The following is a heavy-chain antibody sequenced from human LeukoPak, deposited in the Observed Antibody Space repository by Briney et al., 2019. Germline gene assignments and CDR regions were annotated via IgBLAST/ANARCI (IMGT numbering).Heavy chain of an antibody. CDR1: GFTFDDYA. Sequence: SLRLSCAASGFTFDDYAMHWVRQAPGKGLEWVSGISWNSGSIGYADSVKGRFTISRDNAYNSLYLQMNSLRAEDTALYYCAKDIQPQYYYDSSGCENWGQGTLVTVSS. D-gene: IGHD3-22*01. CDR2: ISWNSGSI. V-gene: IGHV3-9*01. J-gene: IGHJ4*02. CDR3: AKDIQPQYYYDSSGCEN.